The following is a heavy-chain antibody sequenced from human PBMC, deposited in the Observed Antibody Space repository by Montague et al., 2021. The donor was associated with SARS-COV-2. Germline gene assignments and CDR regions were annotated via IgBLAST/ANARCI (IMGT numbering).Heavy chain of an antibody. CDR1: GGSISSYN. Sequence: SETLSLTCTVSGGSISSYNWGWIRQPPGKGLECICYIYYSGNTNYNPSPKSRVTISVNASKTQFSLKLSSVTAADTAVYYCAGLQGDGYLYVMDVWGQGTTVTVSS. V-gene: IGHV4-59*01. CDR2: IYYSGNT. CDR3: AGLQGDGYLYVMDV. J-gene: IGHJ6*02. D-gene: IGHD5-24*01.